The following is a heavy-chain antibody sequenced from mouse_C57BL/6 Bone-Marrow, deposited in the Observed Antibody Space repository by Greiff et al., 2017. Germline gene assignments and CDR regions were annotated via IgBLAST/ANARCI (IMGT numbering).Heavy chain of an antibody. CDR2: IDPNSGGT. D-gene: IGHD2-1*01. CDR3: ARTGQLWYLPWFAY. Sequence: QVQLQQPGAELVKPGASVKLSCKASGYTFTSYWMHWVKQRPGRGLEWIGRIDPNSGGTKYNEKFKSKATLTVDKPSSTAYMQLSILTSEDSAVYNCARTGQLWYLPWFAYWGQETLVTVSA. V-gene: IGHV1-72*01. J-gene: IGHJ3*01. CDR1: GYTFTSYW.